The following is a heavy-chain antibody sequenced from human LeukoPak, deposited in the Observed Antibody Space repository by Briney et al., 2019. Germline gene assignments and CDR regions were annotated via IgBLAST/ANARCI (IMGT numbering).Heavy chain of an antibody. CDR2: ISSNGGST. J-gene: IGHJ4*02. CDR3: VKDFGIGALGAHFDY. D-gene: IGHD3-10*01. Sequence: GGSLRLSCADSGFTFSSYAMHWVRQAPGKGLEYVSAISSNGGSTYYADSVKGRFTISRDNSKNTLYLQMSSLRAEDTAVYYCVKDFGIGALGAHFDYWGQGTLVTVSS. V-gene: IGHV3-64D*09. CDR1: GFTFSSYA.